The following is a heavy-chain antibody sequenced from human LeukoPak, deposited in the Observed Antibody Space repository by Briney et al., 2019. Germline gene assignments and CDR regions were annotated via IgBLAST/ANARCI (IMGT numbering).Heavy chain of an antibody. CDR3: AKDREGATTDYFDY. CDR1: GFTFSSYG. CDR2: ISYDGSNK. J-gene: IGHJ4*02. V-gene: IGHV3-30*18. D-gene: IGHD1-26*01. Sequence: GGSLRLSCAAPGFTFSSYGMHWVRQAPGKGLEWVAVISYDGSNKYYADSVKGRFTISRDNSKNTLYLQMNSLRAEDTAVYYCAKDREGATTDYFDYWGQGTLVTVSS.